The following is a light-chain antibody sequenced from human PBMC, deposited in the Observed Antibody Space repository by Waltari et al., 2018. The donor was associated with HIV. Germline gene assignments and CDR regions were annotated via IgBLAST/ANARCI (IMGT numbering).Light chain of an antibody. J-gene: IGLJ3*02. CDR2: DVN. V-gene: IGLV2-11*01. CDR1: SSDVGHYNY. CDR3: SSYAGRDTPNWV. Sequence: QSALTKPRSVSESPGQSVTISCTGTSSDVGHYNYLSWYRQYPGTAPTLIIFDVNKRPSGIPDRFSGSKSGNTASLTISGLQGEDEADYYCSSYAGRDTPNWVFGGGTKLTVL.